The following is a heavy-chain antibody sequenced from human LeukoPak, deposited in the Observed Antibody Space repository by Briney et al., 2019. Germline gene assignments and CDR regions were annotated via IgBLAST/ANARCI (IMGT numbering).Heavy chain of an antibody. CDR1: GFTFSSYG. V-gene: IGHV3-30*02. CDR2: IRYDGSNK. Sequence: GGSLRLSCAASGFTFSSYGMHWVRQAPGKGLEWVAFIRYDGSNKYYADSVKGRFTISRDNSKNTLYLQMNSLRAEDTAVYYCAKDLQLLWFGEFFDYWGQGTLVTVSS. J-gene: IGHJ4*02. CDR3: AKDLQLLWFGEFFDY. D-gene: IGHD3-10*01.